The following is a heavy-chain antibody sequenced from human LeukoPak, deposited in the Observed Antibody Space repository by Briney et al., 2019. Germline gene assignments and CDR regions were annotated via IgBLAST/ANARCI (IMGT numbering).Heavy chain of an antibody. D-gene: IGHD2-2*01. CDR1: GSNFNTYW. CDR3: ARRLREFHLLPQRSDWFFHL. Sequence: GASLEISCKGSGSNFNTYWIGGARQMPGKGLERMGIIYPGSTDTRYGPSLEGEVTITADKSISTAYLHWSPLTASDTALYYCARRLREFHLLPQRSDWFFHLWGRGTLVTVSS. V-gene: IGHV5-51*01. CDR2: IYPGSTDT. J-gene: IGHJ2*01.